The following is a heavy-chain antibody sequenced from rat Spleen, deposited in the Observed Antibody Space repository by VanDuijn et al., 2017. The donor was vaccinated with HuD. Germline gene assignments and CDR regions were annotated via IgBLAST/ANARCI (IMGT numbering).Heavy chain of an antibody. CDR2: ISPSGGST. V-gene: IGHV5-19*01. CDR1: GFTFSNYG. J-gene: IGHJ3*01. CDR3: TTACTRISRFAY. D-gene: IGHD1-4*01. Sequence: EVQLVESGGGLVQPGRSMKLSCAASGFTFSNYGMHWIRQAPSTGLEWVASISPSGGSTYYRDSVKGRFTISRDNAKSTLYLQMDSLRSEDTATYYCTTACTRISRFAYWGQGTLVTVSS.